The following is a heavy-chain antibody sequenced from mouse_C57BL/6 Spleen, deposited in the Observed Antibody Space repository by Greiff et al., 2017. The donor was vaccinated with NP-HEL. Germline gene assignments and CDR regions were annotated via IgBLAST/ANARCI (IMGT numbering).Heavy chain of an antibody. Sequence: QVQLQQSGPELVKPGASVKISCKASGYAFSSSWMNWVKQRPGKGLEWIGRIYPGDGDTNYNGKFKGKATLTADKSSSTAYMQLSSLTSEDSAVYFCARGGEDSSGPYFDYWGQGTTLTVSS. J-gene: IGHJ2*01. CDR2: IYPGDGDT. CDR1: GYAFSSSW. V-gene: IGHV1-82*01. CDR3: ARGGEDSSGPYFDY. D-gene: IGHD3-2*02.